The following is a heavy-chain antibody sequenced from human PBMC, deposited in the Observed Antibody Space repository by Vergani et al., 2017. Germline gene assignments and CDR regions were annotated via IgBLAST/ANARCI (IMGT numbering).Heavy chain of an antibody. CDR2: IYHSGST. CDR3: ARGGGGSGYENYYYYYIDV. D-gene: IGHD5-12*01. Sequence: QLQLQESGSGLVKPSQTLSLTCAVSGGSISSGGYSWSWIRQPPGKGLEWIGYIYHSGSTYYNPSLKSRVTISVDRATNQFSRKLRSVTAADTAVYYCARGGGGSGYENYYYYYIDVWGKGTTVTVSS. J-gene: IGHJ6*03. V-gene: IGHV4-30-2*01. CDR1: GGSISSGGYS.